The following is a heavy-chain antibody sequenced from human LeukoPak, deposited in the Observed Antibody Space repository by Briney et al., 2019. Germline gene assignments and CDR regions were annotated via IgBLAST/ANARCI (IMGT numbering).Heavy chain of an antibody. CDR3: ARADYGDYLFDY. Sequence: PGGSLRLSCAASGFTFSSYWMHWVRQAPGKGLVWVSRINSDGSSTSYADSVKGRFTISRDNAKNTLYLQMNSLRAEDTAVYYCARADYGDYLFDYWGQGTLVTVSS. V-gene: IGHV3-74*01. CDR2: INSDGSST. J-gene: IGHJ4*02. CDR1: GFTFSSYW. D-gene: IGHD4-17*01.